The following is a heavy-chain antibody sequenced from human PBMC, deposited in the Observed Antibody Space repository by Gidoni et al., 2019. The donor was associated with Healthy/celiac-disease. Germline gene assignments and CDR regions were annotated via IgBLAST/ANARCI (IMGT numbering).Heavy chain of an antibody. V-gene: IGHV3-30*04. J-gene: IGHJ4*02. D-gene: IGHD6-6*01. CDR3: ARDRLGSSSSLFDY. Sequence: QVQLVESGGGVVQPGRSLRLSCAASGFTFRSYAMHWVRQAPGKGLEWVAVISYDGSNKYYADSVKGRFTISRDNSKNTLYLQMNSLRAEDTAVYYCARDRLGSSSSLFDYWGQGTLVTVSS. CDR2: ISYDGSNK. CDR1: GFTFRSYA.